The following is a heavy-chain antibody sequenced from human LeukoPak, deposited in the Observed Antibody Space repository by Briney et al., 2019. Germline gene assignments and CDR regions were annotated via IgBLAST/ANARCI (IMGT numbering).Heavy chain of an antibody. D-gene: IGHD4-23*01. J-gene: IGHJ1*01. CDR1: GGSISSGGYY. CDR2: IYYSGST. V-gene: IGHV4-31*03. Sequence: SQTLSLTCTVSGGSISSGGYYWSWIRQHPGKGLEWIGYIYYSGSTSYNPSLKSRVTISVDTSKNQFSLKLSSVTAADTAVYYCARGPLGTTVVTPGYFQHWGQGTLVTVSS. CDR3: ARGPLGTTVVTPGYFQH.